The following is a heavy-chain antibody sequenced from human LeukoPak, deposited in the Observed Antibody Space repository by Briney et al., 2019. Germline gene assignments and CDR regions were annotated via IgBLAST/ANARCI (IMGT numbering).Heavy chain of an antibody. CDR2: INPNSGGT. CDR3: ARVNRYDGRLWFGDYYYYMDV. J-gene: IGHJ6*03. Sequence: RASVKVSCKASGYTFTGYYMHWVRQAPGQGLEWMGRINPNSGGTNYAQKFQGRVTMTRDTSISTAYMELSRLRSDDTAVYYCARVNRYDGRLWFGDYYYYMDVWGKGTTVTVSS. CDR1: GYTFTGYY. V-gene: IGHV1-2*06. D-gene: IGHD3-10*01.